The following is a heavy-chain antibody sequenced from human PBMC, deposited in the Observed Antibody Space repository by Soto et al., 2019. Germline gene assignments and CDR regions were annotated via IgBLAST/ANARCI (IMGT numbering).Heavy chain of an antibody. CDR3: ARVDPRLGYGMDV. Sequence: GGSLRPSCAASGFTFSSYSMNWVRQAPGKGLEWVSSSSSSSSYIYYADAVKGRFTISRDNAKNSLYLQMNSLRAEDTAVYYCARVDPRLGYGMDVRGQGTTVTVSS. CDR1: GFTFSSYS. J-gene: IGHJ6*02. V-gene: IGHV3-21*01. D-gene: IGHD7-27*01. CDR2: SSSSSSYI.